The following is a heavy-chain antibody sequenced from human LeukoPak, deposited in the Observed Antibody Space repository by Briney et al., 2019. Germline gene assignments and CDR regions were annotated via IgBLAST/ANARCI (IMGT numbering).Heavy chain of an antibody. J-gene: IGHJ4*02. V-gene: IGHV4-4*09. CDR1: GGSISSYY. Sequence: PSETLSLTCTVSGGSISSYYWSWIRQPPGKGLEWIGYIYTSGSTNYNPSLKSRVTISVDTSKNQFSLKLSSVTAADTAEYYCARHIGSWNYDSSGYYYFDYWGQGTLVTVSS. CDR3: ARHIGSWNYDSSGYYYFDY. D-gene: IGHD3-22*01. CDR2: IYTSGST.